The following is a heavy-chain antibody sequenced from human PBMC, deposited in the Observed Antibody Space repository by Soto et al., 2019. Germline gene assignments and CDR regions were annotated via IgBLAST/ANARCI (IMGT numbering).Heavy chain of an antibody. J-gene: IGHJ4*02. Sequence: QVHLVQSGAEVKKPGASVKVSCKASGYTFTSYGITWVRQAPGQGLEWMGWISAHNGNTDYAQKLQGRVIVTRDTSTSTAYMALRSLISDDAAVYCCARGRYGDYWGQGALVTVSS. CDR3: ARGRYGDY. CDR2: ISAHNGNT. V-gene: IGHV1-18*01. D-gene: IGHD1-1*01. CDR1: GYTFTSYG.